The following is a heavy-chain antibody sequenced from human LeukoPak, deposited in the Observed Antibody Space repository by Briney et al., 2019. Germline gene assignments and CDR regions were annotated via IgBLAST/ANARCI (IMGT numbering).Heavy chain of an antibody. V-gene: IGHV3-23*01. D-gene: IGHD6-19*01. CDR3: AKGGGWAKGYYYYMDV. Sequence: GGSLRLSCAASGFTFSSYAMSWVRQAPGKGLEWVSAISGSGGSTYYADSVKGRFTISRDNSKNALYLQMNSLRAEDTAVYYCAKGGGWAKGYYYYMDVWGKGTTVTVSS. CDR2: ISGSGGST. J-gene: IGHJ6*03. CDR1: GFTFSSYA.